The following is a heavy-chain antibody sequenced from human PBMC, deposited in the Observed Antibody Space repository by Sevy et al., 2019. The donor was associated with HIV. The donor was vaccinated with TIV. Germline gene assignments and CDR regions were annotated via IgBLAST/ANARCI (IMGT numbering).Heavy chain of an antibody. Sequence: GGSLRLSCTASGFTFSSYDIHWVRQAPGKGLEWVAGISYDGRSKHYADSVKGRFTISRDNAKSTLYLQMDSLRVEDTAVFYCAAVVFTFGGDPYEYLHFMDVWGKGTTVTVSS. J-gene: IGHJ6*03. D-gene: IGHD3-16*01. CDR2: ISYDGRSK. V-gene: IGHV3-30*03. CDR3: AAVVFTFGGDPYEYLHFMDV. CDR1: GFTFSSYD.